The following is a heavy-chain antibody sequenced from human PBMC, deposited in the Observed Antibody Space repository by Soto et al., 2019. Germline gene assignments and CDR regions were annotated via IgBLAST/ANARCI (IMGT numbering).Heavy chain of an antibody. Sequence: PSETLSLTCTVSGGSISSYYWSWIRQPPGKGLEWIGYIYYSGSTNYNPSLKSRVTISVDTSKNQFSLKLSSVTAADTAVYYCATAARGVAAQRGGMDVWGQGTTVTVSS. V-gene: IGHV4-59*01. CDR2: IYYSGST. J-gene: IGHJ6*02. D-gene: IGHD6-6*01. CDR3: ATAARGVAAQRGGMDV. CDR1: GGSISSYY.